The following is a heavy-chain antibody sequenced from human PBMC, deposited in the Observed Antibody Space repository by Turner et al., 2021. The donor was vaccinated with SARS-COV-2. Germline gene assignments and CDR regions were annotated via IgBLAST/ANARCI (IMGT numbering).Heavy chain of an antibody. Sequence: QVQLVESGGGVVQPGRSLRLSCAASGFTFSSYVMHWVRQAPGKWREWVAVISYDGSNKYYADSVKGRFTISRDNSKNTLYLQMNSLRAEDTAVHYCARDSGDFDYWGQGTLVTVSS. D-gene: IGHD3-10*01. V-gene: IGHV3-30-3*01. CDR2: ISYDGSNK. CDR3: ARDSGDFDY. J-gene: IGHJ4*02. CDR1: GFTFSSYV.